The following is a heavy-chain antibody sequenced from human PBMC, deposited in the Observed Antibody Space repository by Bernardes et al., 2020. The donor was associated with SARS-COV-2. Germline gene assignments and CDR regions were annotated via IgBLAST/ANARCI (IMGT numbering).Heavy chain of an antibody. V-gene: IGHV1-2*04. J-gene: IGHJ6*02. CDR3: AREIGYRKTVYFYYYGMDV. Sequence: ASVKVSCKASGYTFTGYYMRWVRQAPGQGLEWMGWINPNSGGTNYAQKFQGWVTMTRDTSISTAYMELSRLRSDDTAVYYCAREIGYRKTVYFYYYGMDVWGQGTTVTVSS. CDR1: GYTFTGYY. D-gene: IGHD1-1*01. CDR2: INPNSGGT.